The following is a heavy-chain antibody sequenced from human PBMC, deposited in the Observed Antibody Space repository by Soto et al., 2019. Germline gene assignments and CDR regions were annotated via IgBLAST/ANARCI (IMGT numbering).Heavy chain of an antibody. CDR1: GGSISSGGYY. D-gene: IGHD6-6*01. J-gene: IGHJ4*02. V-gene: IGHV4-31*03. CDR3: ARDLRSIAARAYYFDY. CDR2: IYYSGST. Sequence: PSETLSLTCTVSGGSISSGGYYWSWIRQHPGKGLEWIGYIYYSGSTYYNPSLKSRVTISVDTSKNQFSLKLSSVTAADTAVYYCARDLRSIAARAYYFDYWGQGTLVTVSS.